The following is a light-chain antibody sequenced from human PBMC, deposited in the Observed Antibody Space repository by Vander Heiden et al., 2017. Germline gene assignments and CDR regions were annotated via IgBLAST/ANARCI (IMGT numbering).Light chain of an antibody. J-gene: IGKJ1*01. Sequence: DIVFTQSPGTLSLSPGERATLPCRASQSISSSYLAWYQQKPGQAPRLLIYGSSTRATGIPDRFSGSGSGTDFTLTISRLEPEDFAVYFCQQYGSTLRSFGQGTKVEIK. V-gene: IGKV3-20*01. CDR2: GSS. CDR3: QQYGSTLRS. CDR1: QSISSSY.